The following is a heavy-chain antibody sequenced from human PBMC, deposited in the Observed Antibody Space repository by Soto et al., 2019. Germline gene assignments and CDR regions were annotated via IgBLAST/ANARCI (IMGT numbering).Heavy chain of an antibody. CDR1: GGSLSSYY. D-gene: IGHD3-10*01. V-gene: IGHV4-59*01. CDR3: ARTSGSTNDD. CDR2: IYYSGST. Sequence: QVQLQESGPGLVKPSETLSLTCVVSGGSLSSYYWSWIRQPPGKGLEWIGYIYYSGSTNYNPSLESPATISVDTSNNQSSLKLSSVSAADTAVYYCARTSGSTNDDWGRGTLVTVSS. J-gene: IGHJ4*02.